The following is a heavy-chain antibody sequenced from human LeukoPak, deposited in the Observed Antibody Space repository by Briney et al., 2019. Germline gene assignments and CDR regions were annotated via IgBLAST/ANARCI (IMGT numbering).Heavy chain of an antibody. CDR1: GYTFTSYY. J-gene: IGHJ5*02. Sequence: ASVKVSCKASGYTFTSYYMHWVRQAPGQGLEWMGLINPTGGSTGYAQKFQGRVTMTRGVSTSTDYMELSSLRSEDTAIYYCARDNSVGDNAWWFDLWGQGTLVTVSS. V-gene: IGHV1-46*01. CDR3: ARDNSVGDNAWWFDL. CDR2: INPTGGST. D-gene: IGHD1-26*01.